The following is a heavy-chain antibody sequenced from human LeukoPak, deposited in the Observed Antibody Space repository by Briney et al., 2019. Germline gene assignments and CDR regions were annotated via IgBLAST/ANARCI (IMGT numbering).Heavy chain of an antibody. CDR2: IYSGGST. J-gene: IGHJ3*02. V-gene: IGHV3-66*01. CDR1: GFTVSSNY. CDR3: ARDSLVAHAFDI. Sequence: PGGSLRLSCAASGFTVSSNYMSWVRQAPGKGLEWVSVIYSGGSTYYADSVKGRFTISRNNSKNSLYLQMNSLRAEDTAVYYCARDSLVAHAFDIWGQGTMVTVSS.